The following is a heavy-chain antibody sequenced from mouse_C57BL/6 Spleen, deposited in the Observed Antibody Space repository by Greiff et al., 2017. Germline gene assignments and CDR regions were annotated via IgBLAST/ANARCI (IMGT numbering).Heavy chain of an antibody. D-gene: IGHD1-1*01. CDR1: GYAFSSSW. CDR2: IYPGDGDT. Sequence: VQLQQSGPELVKPGASVKISCKASGYAFSSSWMNWVKQRPGKGLEWIGRIYPGDGDTNYNGKFKGKATLTADKSSSTAYMQLSSLTSEDSAVYFRARWTTVVATNAMDYWGQGTSVTVSS. V-gene: IGHV1-82*01. J-gene: IGHJ4*01. CDR3: ARWTTVVATNAMDY.